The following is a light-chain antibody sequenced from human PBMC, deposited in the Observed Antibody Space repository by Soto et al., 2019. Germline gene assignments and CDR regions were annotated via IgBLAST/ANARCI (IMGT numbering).Light chain of an antibody. CDR1: QSVVSTY. J-gene: IGKJ1*01. CDR2: GAS. CDR3: QHYGYSRT. V-gene: IGKV3-20*01. Sequence: EIVLTQSPATLSLSPGERASLSCRASQSVVSTYLAWYQQKPGQAPRLLIYGASTRATGIPDRFSGSGSGTDFTLTISRLEPEDFAVDYCQHYGYSRTFGQGTKVDIK.